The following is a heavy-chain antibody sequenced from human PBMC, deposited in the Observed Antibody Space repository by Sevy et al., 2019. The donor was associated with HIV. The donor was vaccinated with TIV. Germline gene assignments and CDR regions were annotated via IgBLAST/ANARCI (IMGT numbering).Heavy chain of an antibody. CDR2: VSYDGSDK. J-gene: IGHJ6*02. V-gene: IGHV3-30*18. CDR1: GFTFSNYG. CDR3: AKAPAFFPSGMDV. Sequence: GGSLRLSCAASGFTFSNYGMHWVRQAPDKGLEWVAVVSYDGSDKNYADSVKGRFTISRDSSKNTLYLQMNSLRTEDTAVFYCAKAPAFFPSGMDVWGQGTTVTVSS.